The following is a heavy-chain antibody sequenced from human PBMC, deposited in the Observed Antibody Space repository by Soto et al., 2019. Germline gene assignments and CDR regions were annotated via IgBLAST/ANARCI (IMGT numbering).Heavy chain of an antibody. CDR3: ARVGTKTSGYDFDYYYYMDV. J-gene: IGHJ6*03. Sequence: ASVKVSCKASGYTFTSYDINWVRQATGQGLEWMGWMNPNSGNTGYAQKFQGRVTMTRNTSISKAYLELSSLRSEDTAVYYCARVGTKTSGYDFDYYYYMDVWGKGTTVTVSS. CDR1: GYTFTSYD. V-gene: IGHV1-8*01. D-gene: IGHD5-12*01. CDR2: MNPNSGNT.